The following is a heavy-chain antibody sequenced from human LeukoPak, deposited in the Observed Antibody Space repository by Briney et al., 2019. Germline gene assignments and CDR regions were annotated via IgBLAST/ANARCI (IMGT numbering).Heavy chain of an antibody. D-gene: IGHD5-18*01. CDR2: ISDSGVNT. CDR1: GFSFISYA. J-gene: IGHJ4*02. Sequence: GGSLRLSCAASGFSFISYAMTWVRQAPGKGLEWVSTISDSGVNTYYADSVKGRFTISRDNSKNTLYLQMTGLRAEDTTVYYCAKHKGPYNYDLSPFDYWGQGTLVTVSS. CDR3: AKHKGPYNYDLSPFDY. V-gene: IGHV3-23*01.